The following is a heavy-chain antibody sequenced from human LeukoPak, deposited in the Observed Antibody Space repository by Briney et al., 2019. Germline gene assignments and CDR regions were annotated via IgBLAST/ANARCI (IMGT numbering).Heavy chain of an antibody. V-gene: IGHV1-2*02. CDR2: INPNSGAT. D-gene: IGHD2-21*02. CDR1: GYTFTDYY. CDR3: ARVGVADCGGGCYGCFDP. Sequence: GASVKVSCKASGYTFTDYYLHWVRQAPGQGLEWMGWINPNSGATNYAQSLRGRVTMTRDTSISTAYMEVNSLRSDDTAVYYCARVGVADCGGGCYGCFDPWGQGTLVTVS. J-gene: IGHJ5*02.